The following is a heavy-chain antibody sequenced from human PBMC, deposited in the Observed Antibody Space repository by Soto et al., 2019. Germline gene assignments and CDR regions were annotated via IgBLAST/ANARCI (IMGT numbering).Heavy chain of an antibody. J-gene: IGHJ6*02. Sequence: QVRLEESGPGLVKPSETLSLICSVSGGSVNNADYFWSWIRHHPENGLEWIGYIYYSGSTRFNPPFKTRPSLSIDTSKNQFSLRLNSVTVADTAVYFCARDADYGGSRGGMDVWGRGTTVTVSS. CDR1: GGSVNNADYF. V-gene: IGHV4-31*03. CDR2: IYYSGST. CDR3: ARDADYGGSRGGMDV. D-gene: IGHD4-17*01.